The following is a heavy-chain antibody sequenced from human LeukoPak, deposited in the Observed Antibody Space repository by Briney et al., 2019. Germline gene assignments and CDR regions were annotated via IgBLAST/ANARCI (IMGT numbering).Heavy chain of an antibody. CDR2: IIPIFGTA. J-gene: IGHJ6*02. CDR1: GGTFSSYA. V-gene: IGHV1-69*01. D-gene: IGHD2-21*01. Sequence: GSSVKVSCKASGGTFSSYAISWVRQAPGQGLEWMGGIIPIFGTANYAQKFQGRVTITADESTSTAYMELSSLRSEDTAVYYCAGGDSGEYYYYGTDVWGQGTTVTVSS. CDR3: AGGDSGEYYYYGTDV.